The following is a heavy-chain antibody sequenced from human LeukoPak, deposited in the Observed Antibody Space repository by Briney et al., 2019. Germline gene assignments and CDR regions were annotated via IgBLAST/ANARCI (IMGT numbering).Heavy chain of an antibody. D-gene: IGHD6-13*01. V-gene: IGHV1-8*01. J-gene: IGHJ4*02. Sequence: GASVKVSCKASGYTFTSYDINWERRATGQGLEWRGWMNPNSGNTGYAQDFQGRVTITRNTSISPAYMELSSLRSEDTAVYYCARAVIAAAGTIGWVYWGQGTLVTVSS. CDR3: ARAVIAAAGTIGWVY. CDR1: GYTFTSYD. CDR2: MNPNSGNT.